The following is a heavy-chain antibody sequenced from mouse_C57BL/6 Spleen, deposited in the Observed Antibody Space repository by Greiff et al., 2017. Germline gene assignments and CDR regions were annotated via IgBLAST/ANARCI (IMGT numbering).Heavy chain of an antibody. CDR1: GFTFSDYY. V-gene: IGHV5-12*01. D-gene: IGHD2-3*01. J-gene: IGHJ3*01. Sequence: EVMLVESGGGLVQPGGSLKLSCAASGFTFSDYYMYWVRQTPEKRLEWVAYISNGGGSTYYPDTVKGRFTISRDNAKNTLYLQMSRLKSEDTAMYYCARSAGLLLFAYWGQGTLVTVSA. CDR3: ARSAGLLLFAY. CDR2: ISNGGGST.